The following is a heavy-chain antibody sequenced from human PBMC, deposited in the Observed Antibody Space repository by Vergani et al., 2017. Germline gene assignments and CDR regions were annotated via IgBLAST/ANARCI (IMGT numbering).Heavy chain of an antibody. D-gene: IGHD3-10*01. Sequence: QVQLVQSGAEVKKPGASVKVSCKASGYTFTSYGISWVRQAPGQGLEWMGWIIPIFGTANYAQKFQGRVTITADESTSTAYMELSSLRSEDTAVYYCAREGSTMVRGGMDVWGQGTTVTVSS. V-gene: IGHV1-69*13. CDR1: GYTFTSYG. CDR3: AREGSTMVRGGMDV. J-gene: IGHJ6*02. CDR2: IIPIFGTA.